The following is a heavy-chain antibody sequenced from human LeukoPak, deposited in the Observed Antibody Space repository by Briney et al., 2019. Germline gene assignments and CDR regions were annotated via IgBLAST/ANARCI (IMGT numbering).Heavy chain of an antibody. Sequence: PSQTLSLTCTVSGGSISSGDYYWSWIRQPPGTGLEWIGYIYYSGSTYYNPSLKSRVTISVDTSKNQFSLKLSSVTAADTAVYYCAREGSGWYGDTNYGMDVWGQGTTVTVSS. CDR2: IYYSGST. J-gene: IGHJ6*02. V-gene: IGHV4-30-4*01. CDR3: AREGSGWYGDTNYGMDV. CDR1: GGSISSGDYY. D-gene: IGHD6-19*01.